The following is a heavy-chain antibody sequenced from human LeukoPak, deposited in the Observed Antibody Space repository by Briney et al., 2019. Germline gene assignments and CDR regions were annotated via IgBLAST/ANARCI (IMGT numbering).Heavy chain of an antibody. CDR1: GSTFSSYG. J-gene: IGHJ3*02. V-gene: IGHV3-33*03. CDR2: IWYDGSNK. Sequence: PGGSLRLSCAASGSTFSSYGMHWVRQAPGKGLEWVAVIWYDGSNKYYADSVKGRFTISRDNSKNTLYLQMNSLRAEDTAVYYCARATMVRGVICAFDIWGQGTMVTVSS. D-gene: IGHD3-10*01. CDR3: ARATMVRGVICAFDI.